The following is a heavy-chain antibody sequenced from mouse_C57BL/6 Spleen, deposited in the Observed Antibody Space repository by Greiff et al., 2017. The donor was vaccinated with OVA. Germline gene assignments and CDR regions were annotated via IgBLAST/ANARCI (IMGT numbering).Heavy chain of an antibody. CDR2: IYWDDDK. Sequence: QVTLKESGPGILQSSQTLSLTCSFSGFSLSTSGMGVSWIRQPSGKGLEWLAHIYWDDDKRYNPSLKSRLTISKDTSRNQVFLKITSVDTADTATYYCARLIYYDYGGAMDYWGQGTSVTVSS. D-gene: IGHD2-4*01. J-gene: IGHJ4*01. V-gene: IGHV8-12*01. CDR1: GFSLSTSGMG. CDR3: ARLIYYDYGGAMDY.